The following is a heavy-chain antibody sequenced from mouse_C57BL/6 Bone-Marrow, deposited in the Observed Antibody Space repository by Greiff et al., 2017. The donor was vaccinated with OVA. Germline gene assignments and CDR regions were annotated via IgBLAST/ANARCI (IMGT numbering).Heavy chain of an antibody. Sequence: VQLQQSGAELVRPGASVKLSCKASGYTFTDYYINWVKQRPGQGLEWIARIYPGSGNTYYNEKFKGKATLTAEKSSSTAYMQLSSLTSEDSAVYFCASPGTWYFDVWGTGTTVTVSS. CDR3: ASPGTWYFDV. CDR1: GYTFTDYY. D-gene: IGHD4-1*01. CDR2: IYPGSGNT. J-gene: IGHJ1*03. V-gene: IGHV1-76*01.